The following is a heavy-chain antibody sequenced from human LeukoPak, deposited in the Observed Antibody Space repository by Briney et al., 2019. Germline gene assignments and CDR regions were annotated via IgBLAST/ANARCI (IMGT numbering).Heavy chain of an antibody. Sequence: GGSLRLSCAASGFTFSSSAMSWVRQAPGKGLEWVSNISGSGSGGSTYYADSVKGRFTISRDNAKSSLYLQMNSLRAEDTAVYYCARVHTVVTPFDSWGQGTLVTVSS. CDR2: ISGSGSGGST. CDR3: ARVHTVVTPFDS. J-gene: IGHJ4*02. CDR1: GFTFSSSA. D-gene: IGHD4-23*01. V-gene: IGHV3-23*01.